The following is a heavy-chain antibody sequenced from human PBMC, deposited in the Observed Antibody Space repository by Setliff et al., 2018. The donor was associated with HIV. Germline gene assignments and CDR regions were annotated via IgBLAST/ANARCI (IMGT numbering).Heavy chain of an antibody. D-gene: IGHD5-18*01. CDR1: GGSISSSSYY. CDR3: ARGARRLPPH. Sequence: SETLSLTCTVSGGSISSSSYYWGWIRQPPGKGLEWSGSIYYSGSTYYNPSLKSRVTISVDTSKNQFSLKLSSVTAADTAVYYCARGARRLPPHWGQGTLVTVSS. V-gene: IGHV4-39*07. J-gene: IGHJ4*02. CDR2: IYYSGST.